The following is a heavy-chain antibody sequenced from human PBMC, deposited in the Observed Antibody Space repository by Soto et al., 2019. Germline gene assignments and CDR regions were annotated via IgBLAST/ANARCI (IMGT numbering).Heavy chain of an antibody. V-gene: IGHV1-69*08. Sequence: QVQLVQSGAEVKKPGSSVKVSCKASGGPVSSYTLSWVRQAPGQGLEWMGRIIPLLGRATYAGKFQGRVTITANKSTSTVYMDLSSLRSEDTAVYFCAGDSGKSDYAFDFWGQGPLVTVSS. CDR3: AGDSGKSDYAFDF. D-gene: IGHD4-17*01. CDR2: IIPLLGRA. J-gene: IGHJ4*02. CDR1: GGPVSSYT.